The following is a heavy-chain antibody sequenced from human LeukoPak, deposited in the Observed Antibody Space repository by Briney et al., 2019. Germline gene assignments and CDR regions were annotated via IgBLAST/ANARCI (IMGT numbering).Heavy chain of an antibody. CDR2: IKPDEGEK. CDR1: GFTFSSDW. CDR3: ATPRDSSYDYRSGSDRHAAIDM. V-gene: IGHV3-7*01. Sequence: PGGSLRLSCAASGFTFSSDWMIWVRQAPGKGLEWVANIKPDEGEKYYVDSVKGRFTVSRDNAKNSLYLQMNSLRAEDTAVYYCATPRDSSYDYRSGSDRHAAIDMWGQGTMVSVSS. D-gene: IGHD3-10*01. J-gene: IGHJ3*02.